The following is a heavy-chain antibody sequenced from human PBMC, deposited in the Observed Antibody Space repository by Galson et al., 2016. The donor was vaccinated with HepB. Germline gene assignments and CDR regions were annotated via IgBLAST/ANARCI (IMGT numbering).Heavy chain of an antibody. CDR1: GFTFSSYE. V-gene: IGHV3-48*03. D-gene: IGHD3-22*01. Sequence: SLRLSCAASGFTFSSYEMNWVRQAPGKGLEWVSYISSSGGNTYSADSVKGRFTISRDNAKNSLYLQMNSLRAEDTAVYYCARPDTSVYAFDIWGRGTMVTVSS. J-gene: IGHJ3*02. CDR2: ISSSGGNT. CDR3: ARPDTSVYAFDI.